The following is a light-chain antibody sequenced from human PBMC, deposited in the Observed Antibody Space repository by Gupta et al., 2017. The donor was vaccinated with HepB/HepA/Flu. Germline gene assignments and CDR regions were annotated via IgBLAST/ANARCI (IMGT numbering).Light chain of an antibody. CDR1: SGHSKYS. Sequence: QLVLTQSPSASASLAASVNLTSTLRSGHSKYSIACHQHQSEKGPRSLMMVNSDGSHNNGDGVPDPFSASKSGAALSLTISRLEAEDEYYYYSPNRVASSGWVFGGGTKLTVL. CDR3: PNRVASSGWV. J-gene: IGLJ3*02. CDR2: VNSDGSH. V-gene: IGLV4-69*01.